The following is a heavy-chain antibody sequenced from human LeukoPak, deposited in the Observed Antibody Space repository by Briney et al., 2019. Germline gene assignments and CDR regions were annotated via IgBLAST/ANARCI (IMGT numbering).Heavy chain of an antibody. CDR2: ISWNSGSI. D-gene: IGHD5-18*01. V-gene: IGHV3-9*03. CDR1: GFTFDDYA. Sequence: GGSLRLSCAASGFTFDDYAMHWVRQAPGKGLEWVSGISWNSGSIGYADSVKGRFTISRDNGKNYLYLQMNSLRAEDVALYYCAKGVDTAMVTVGFDYWGQGTLVTVSS. CDR3: AKGVDTAMVTVGFDY. J-gene: IGHJ4*02.